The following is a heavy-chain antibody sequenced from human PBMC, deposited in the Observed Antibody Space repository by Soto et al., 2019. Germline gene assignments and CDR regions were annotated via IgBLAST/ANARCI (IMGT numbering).Heavy chain of an antibody. J-gene: IGHJ4*02. Sequence: QVQLVQSGAEVKKPGASVKVSCKASGYTFTSYYMHWVRQAPGQGLEWMGIINPSGGSTSYAQKFQGRVTMTRNMSTSTVYMELSSLRSEDTAVYYCASPGPYYYDSSGYSFDYWGQGTLVTVSS. CDR3: ASPGPYYYDSSGYSFDY. CDR1: GYTFTSYY. V-gene: IGHV1-46*01. D-gene: IGHD3-22*01. CDR2: INPSGGST.